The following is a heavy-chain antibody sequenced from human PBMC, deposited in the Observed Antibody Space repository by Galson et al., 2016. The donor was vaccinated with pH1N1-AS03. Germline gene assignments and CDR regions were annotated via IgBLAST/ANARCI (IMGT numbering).Heavy chain of an antibody. Sequence: SVKVSCKASGGTLSNSGISWVRQAPGQGLKWMGRITPVFGTTNYAQKFQDRVSITADKSTSTAYMELSSLRSEDTAVYYCARAGTLLHYFDIWGPGTLVTVSS. CDR3: ARAGTLLHYFDI. CDR2: ITPVFGTT. D-gene: IGHD2/OR15-2a*01. V-gene: IGHV1-69*06. J-gene: IGHJ4*02. CDR1: GGTLSNSG.